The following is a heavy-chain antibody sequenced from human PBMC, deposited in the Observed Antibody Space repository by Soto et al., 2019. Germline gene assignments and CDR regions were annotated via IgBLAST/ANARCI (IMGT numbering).Heavy chain of an antibody. CDR3: ARSTVTTADYYYGMDV. CDR1: GYTFTGYY. D-gene: IGHD4-17*01. CDR2: INPNSGGT. J-gene: IGHJ6*02. Sequence: ASVKVSCKASGYTFTGYYMHWLRQAPGQGLEWMGWINPNSGGTNYAQKFQGWGTMTRDTSISTAYMELSRLRSDDTAVYSCARSTVTTADYYYGMDVWGQGTTVTVSS. V-gene: IGHV1-2*04.